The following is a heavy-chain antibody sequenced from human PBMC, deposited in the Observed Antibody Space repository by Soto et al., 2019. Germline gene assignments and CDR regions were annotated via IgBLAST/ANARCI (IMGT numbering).Heavy chain of an antibody. CDR2: IGYDGSYK. D-gene: IGHD1-7*01. CDR1: GFTFNNYG. CDR3: ARGNWNYGYFDY. J-gene: IGHJ4*02. V-gene: IGHV3-33*01. Sequence: QVQLVESGGGVVQPGRSLRLSCAASGFTFNNYGMHWVRQAPGKGLERVAVIGYDGSYKYNADSVKGRFTISRDTSKNTLYLQMNSLRGEDTAVYHCARGNWNYGYFDYWGQGTLVTVGS.